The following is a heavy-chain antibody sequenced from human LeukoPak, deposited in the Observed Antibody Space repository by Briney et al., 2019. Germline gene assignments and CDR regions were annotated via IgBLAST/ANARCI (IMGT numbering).Heavy chain of an antibody. CDR1: GGSISSYY. CDR2: IYYSGGT. CDR3: ARGAGLNWFDP. J-gene: IGHJ5*02. Sequence: SETLSLTCTVPGGSISSYYWSWIRQSPGKGLEWIGYIYYSGGTTYNPSLKSRVTISVDTSKNHFSLKLSSLTAADTAVYYCARGAGLNWFDPWGQGTLVTVSS. D-gene: IGHD6-13*01. V-gene: IGHV4-59*01.